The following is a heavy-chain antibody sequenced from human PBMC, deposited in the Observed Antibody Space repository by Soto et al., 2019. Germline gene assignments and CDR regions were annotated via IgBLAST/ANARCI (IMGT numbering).Heavy chain of an antibody. D-gene: IGHD6-19*01. Sequence: GGSLRLSXAASGFTFSSYAMSWVRQAPGKGLEWVSAISGSGGSTYYADSVKGRFTISRDNSKNTLYLQMNSLRAEDTAVYYCAKDLVAGTGYFDYWGQGTLVTVSS. J-gene: IGHJ4*02. CDR2: ISGSGGST. CDR1: GFTFSSYA. V-gene: IGHV3-23*01. CDR3: AKDLVAGTGYFDY.